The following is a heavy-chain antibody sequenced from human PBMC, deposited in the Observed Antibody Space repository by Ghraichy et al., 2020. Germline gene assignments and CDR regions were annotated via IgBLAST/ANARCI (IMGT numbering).Heavy chain of an antibody. V-gene: IGHV3-23*01. J-gene: IGHJ2*01. CDR1: GSGFGRYA. CDR2: ISDNGGRT. Sequence: LSLTCVDSGSGFGRYAMGWVRQAPAKGLEWVSGISDNGGRTYYADSVKGRFTISRDNSKNTLYLQMSSLRPDDTAVYFCARDFVDDYGGNFGWYFDLWGRGTLVTVSS. CDR3: ARDFVDDYGGNFGWYFDL. D-gene: IGHD4-23*01.